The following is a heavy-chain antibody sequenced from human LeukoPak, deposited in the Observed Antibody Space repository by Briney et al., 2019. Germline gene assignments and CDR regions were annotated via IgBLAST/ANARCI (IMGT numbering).Heavy chain of an antibody. CDR3: ARDLSYDSKFSWLDYGMDV. V-gene: IGHV3-30-3*01. CDR2: ISYDGSNK. CDR1: GFTFSSYA. J-gene: IGHJ6*02. D-gene: IGHD3-22*01. Sequence: GGSLRLSCAASGFTFSSYAMHWVRQAPGKGLEWVAVISYDGSNKYYADSVKGRFTISRDNSKNTLYLQMNSLRAEDTAVYYCARDLSYDSKFSWLDYGMDVWGQGTTVTVSS.